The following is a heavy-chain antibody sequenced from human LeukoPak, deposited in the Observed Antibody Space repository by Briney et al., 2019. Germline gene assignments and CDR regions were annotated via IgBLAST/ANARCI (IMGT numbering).Heavy chain of an antibody. CDR3: ARYAMYDFWSGFAIFDY. V-gene: IGHV4-4*07. D-gene: IGHD3-3*01. Sequence: PSETLSLTCTVSGGSISSYFWSWIRQPAGKGLERIGRIHTSGRTNYNPSLKSRVTMSVDTSKNQFSLNLSSVSAADTAVYYCARYAMYDFWSGFAIFDYWGQGTLVTVSS. CDR1: GGSISSYF. J-gene: IGHJ4*02. CDR2: IHTSGRT.